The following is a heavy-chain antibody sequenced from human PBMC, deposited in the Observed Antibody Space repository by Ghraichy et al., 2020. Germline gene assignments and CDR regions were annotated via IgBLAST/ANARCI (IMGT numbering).Heavy chain of an antibody. CDR1: GGSFSGYY. V-gene: IGHV4-34*01. D-gene: IGHD3-10*01. CDR3: ARGGLTMVRGVIILDY. CDR2: INHSGST. J-gene: IGHJ4*02. Sequence: SETLSLTCAVYGGSFSGYYWSWIRQPPGKGLEWIGEINHSGSTNYNPSLKSRVTISVDTSKNQFSLKLSSVTAADTAVYYCARGGLTMVRGVIILDYWGQGTLVTVSS.